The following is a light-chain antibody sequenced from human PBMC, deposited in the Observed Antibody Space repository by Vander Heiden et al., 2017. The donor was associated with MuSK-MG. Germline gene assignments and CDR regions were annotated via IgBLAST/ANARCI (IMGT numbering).Light chain of an antibody. Sequence: DIVMTQSPDSLAVSLGERATINCKSSQSLLYSSNNKNYLAWYQQKPGQPPKLLIYWASTRESGVPDRFSGSGPGTDFTLTISSLQAEDVAVYYCQQDYTTPFTFGHGTKVDIK. J-gene: IGKJ3*01. CDR2: WAS. CDR1: QSLLYSSNNKNY. V-gene: IGKV4-1*01. CDR3: QQDYTTPFT.